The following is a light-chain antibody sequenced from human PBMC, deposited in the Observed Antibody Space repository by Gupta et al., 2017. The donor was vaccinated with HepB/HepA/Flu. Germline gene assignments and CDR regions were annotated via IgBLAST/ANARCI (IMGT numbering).Light chain of an antibody. Sequence: DVVMTQSPLSLPVTVGQPASITCRSSQGLLYSAGNTYLHWFQQRPGHSPRRLIHLGSYRDSGVPDRFSGSGSGTDFTLKISRVEAEDVGVYYFRQCAPGPWTFGQGTKVEIK. J-gene: IGKJ1*01. V-gene: IGKV2-30*01. CDR3: RQCAPGPWT. CDR2: LGS. CDR1: QGLLYSAGNTY.